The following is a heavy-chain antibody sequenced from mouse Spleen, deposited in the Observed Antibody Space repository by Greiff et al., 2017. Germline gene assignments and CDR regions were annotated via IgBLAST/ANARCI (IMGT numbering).Heavy chain of an antibody. V-gene: IGHV1S126*01. CDR3: ARSSTTATDY. CDR1: GYSFTSYW. CDR2: IDPSDSET. D-gene: IGHD1-2*01. Sequence: VQLKESGPQLVRPGASVKISCKASGYSFTSYWMHWVKQRPGQGLEWIGMIDPSDSETRLNQKFKDKATLTVDKSSSTAYMQLSSPTSEDSAVYYCARSSTTATDYWGQGTTLTVSS. J-gene: IGHJ2*01.